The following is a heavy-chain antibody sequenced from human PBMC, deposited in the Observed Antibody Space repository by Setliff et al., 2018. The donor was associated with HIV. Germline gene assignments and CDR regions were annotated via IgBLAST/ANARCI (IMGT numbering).Heavy chain of an antibody. CDR2: ISGSGIGS. CDR3: ARKGGPYGDSSPIDC. V-gene: IGHV3-23*01. Sequence: PGGSLRLSCAASGFTFSRYAMTWVRQAPGKGLEWVSAISGSGIGSYYPDSVKGRFTISRDNSKNTLFLQMNSLRAEDTAVYYCARKGGPYGDSSPIDCWGQGTLVTVSS. CDR1: GFTFSRYA. J-gene: IGHJ4*02. D-gene: IGHD4-17*01.